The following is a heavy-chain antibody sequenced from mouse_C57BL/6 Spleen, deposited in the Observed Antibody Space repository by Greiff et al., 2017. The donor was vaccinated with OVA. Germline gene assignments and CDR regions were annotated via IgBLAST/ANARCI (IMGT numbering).Heavy chain of an antibody. J-gene: IGHJ2*01. CDR1: GFTFSDYG. CDR2: ISSGSSTI. CDR3: ARNYYGSSLSYFDY. V-gene: IGHV5-17*01. Sequence: EVKLMESGGGLVKPGGSLKLSCAASGFTFSDYGMHWVRQAPEKGLEWVAYISSGSSTIYYADTVKGRFTISRDNAKNTLFLQMTSLRSEDTAMYYCARNYYGSSLSYFDYWGQGTTLTVSS. D-gene: IGHD1-1*01.